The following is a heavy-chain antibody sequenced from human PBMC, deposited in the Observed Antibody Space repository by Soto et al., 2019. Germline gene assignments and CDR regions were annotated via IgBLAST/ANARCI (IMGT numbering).Heavy chain of an antibody. CDR2: ISYDGSDK. Sequence: GGSLRLSCAASGFTFSSYGMHWVRQAPGKGLEWVAVISYDGSDKYYADSVKGRFTISRDNSNNTLYLQMDSLRAEDTAVYYCAKDMWFDPWGQGTLVTVSS. CDR3: AKDMWFDP. V-gene: IGHV3-30*18. J-gene: IGHJ5*02. CDR1: GFTFSSYG.